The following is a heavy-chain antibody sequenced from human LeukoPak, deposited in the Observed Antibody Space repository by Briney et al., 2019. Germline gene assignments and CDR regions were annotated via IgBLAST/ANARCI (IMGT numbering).Heavy chain of an antibody. CDR2: IYYSGST. V-gene: IGHV4-59*08. D-gene: IGHD3-22*01. CDR3: ARRYDSSGYYNQGVFDY. J-gene: IGHJ4*02. CDR1: GGSISSYY. Sequence: SETLSLTCTVSGGSISSYYWSWIRQPPGEGLEWIGYIYYSGSTNYNPSLKSRVTISVDTSKNQFSLKLSSVTAADTAVYYGARRYDSSGYYNQGVFDYWGQGTLVTVSS.